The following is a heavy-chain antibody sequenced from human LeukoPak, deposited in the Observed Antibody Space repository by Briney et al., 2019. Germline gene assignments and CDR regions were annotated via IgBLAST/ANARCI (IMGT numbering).Heavy chain of an antibody. J-gene: IGHJ3*02. Sequence: GESLKISCKGSGYSFTSYWIGWVRQMPGKGLEWMGIIYPGDSDTRYSPSFQGQVTISADKSISTAYLQWSSLKASDTAMYYCASHRTQLWITGAFDIWGQGTMVTVSS. CDR1: GYSFTSYW. D-gene: IGHD5-18*01. V-gene: IGHV5-51*01. CDR2: IYPGDSDT. CDR3: ASHRTQLWITGAFDI.